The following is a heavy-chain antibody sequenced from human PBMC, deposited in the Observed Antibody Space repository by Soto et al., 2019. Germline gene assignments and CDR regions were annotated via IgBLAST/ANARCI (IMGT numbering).Heavy chain of an antibody. CDR2: INHSGST. Sequence: SETLSLTCAVYGGSFSGYYWSWIRQPPGKGLEWIGEINHSGSTNYNPSLKSRVTISVDTSKNQFSLKLSSVTAADTAVYYCARGQVSSASEFDYWGQGTLVTVSS. CDR1: GGSFSGYY. D-gene: IGHD6-6*01. J-gene: IGHJ4*02. CDR3: ARGQVSSASEFDY. V-gene: IGHV4-34*01.